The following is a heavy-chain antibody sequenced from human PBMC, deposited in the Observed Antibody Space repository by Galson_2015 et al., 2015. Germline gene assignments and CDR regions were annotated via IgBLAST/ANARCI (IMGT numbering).Heavy chain of an antibody. CDR2: INTNTGNP. CDR3: ARGIRFDIYYGMDV. J-gene: IGHJ6*02. V-gene: IGHV7-4-1*02. Sequence: SVKVSCKASGYTFTSYAMNWVRQAPGQGLEWMGWINTNTGNPTYAQGFTGRFVFSLDTSVSTAYLQISSLKAEDTAVYYCARGIRFDIYYGMDVWGQGTTVTVSS. D-gene: IGHD3-16*01. CDR1: GYTFTSYA.